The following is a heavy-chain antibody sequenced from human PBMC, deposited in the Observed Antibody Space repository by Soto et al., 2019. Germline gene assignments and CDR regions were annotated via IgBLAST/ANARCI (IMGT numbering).Heavy chain of an antibody. CDR2: MNPHSGNT. J-gene: IGHJ2*01. CDR3: ARYAGDAARYFDL. V-gene: IGHV1-8*01. Sequence: GASVKVSCKASGYTFTTYDINWVRQAAGQGPEWMAWMNPHSGNTGYAQKFRGRVTVAMDTSTSTVYMELTRLTSDDTAVYFCARYAGDAARYFDLWGHGTLVTVSS. D-gene: IGHD2-15*01. CDR1: GYTFTTYD.